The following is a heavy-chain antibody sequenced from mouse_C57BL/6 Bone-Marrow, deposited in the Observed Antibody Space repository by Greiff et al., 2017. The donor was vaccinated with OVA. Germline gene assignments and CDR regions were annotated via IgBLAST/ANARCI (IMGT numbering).Heavy chain of an antibody. Sequence: QVQLKQPGAELVRPGTSVKLSCKASGYTFTSYWMNWVKQRPGQGLEWIGVIDPSDSYPNYNQKFKGKATLTVDTSSSTAYMQLSSLTSEDSAVYYCARKLRAYWGRGTLVTVSA. CDR1: GYTFTSYW. CDR2: IDPSDSYP. V-gene: IGHV1-59*01. J-gene: IGHJ3*01. CDR3: ARKLRAY.